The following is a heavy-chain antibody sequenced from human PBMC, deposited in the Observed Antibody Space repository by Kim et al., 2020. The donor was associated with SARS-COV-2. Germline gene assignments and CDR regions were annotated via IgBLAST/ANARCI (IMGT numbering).Heavy chain of an antibody. V-gene: IGHV6-1*01. D-gene: IGHD3-9*01. CDR3: ARAYFDWNGGGSWFDP. J-gene: IGHJ5*02. CDR1: GDSVASNSAA. Sequence: QTLTLTCAISGDSVASNSAAWNWIRQSPSRGLEWLGRTYYRSKWYNDYGVSVKSRITINPDTSKNQFSLQLNSVTPEDTAVYYCARAYFDWNGGGSWFDPWGQGTLVTVSS. CDR2: TYYRSKWYN.